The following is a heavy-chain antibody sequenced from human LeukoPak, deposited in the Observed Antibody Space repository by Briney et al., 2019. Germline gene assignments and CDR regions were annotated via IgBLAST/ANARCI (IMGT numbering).Heavy chain of an antibody. V-gene: IGHV3-74*01. CDR3: ARSDYGDNY. J-gene: IGHJ4*02. CDR1: GFTFSNYW. CDR2: INSDGSNK. Sequence: PGGSLRLSCAASGFTFSNYWMHWVRQAAGRGLEWVSRINSDGSNKTYADSVKGRFTISRDNAKNTLYLQMSSLRVGDTAVYYCARSDYGDNYWGQGILVTVSS. D-gene: IGHD4-17*01.